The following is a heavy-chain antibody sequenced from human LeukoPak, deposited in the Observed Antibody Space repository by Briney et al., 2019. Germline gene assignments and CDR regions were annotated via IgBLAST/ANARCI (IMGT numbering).Heavy chain of an antibody. CDR1: GTSISRHY. Sequence: PSETLSLTCTVSGTSISRHYWSWFRQSAGLGLEWLGYISTTGSTTYNPSLEGRVTMSEDTSQNQLSLTLSSVTAADTAVYFCARQDGLWVGDLGGWFDFWGQGIQVTVSS. CDR3: ARQDGLWVGDLGGWFDF. D-gene: IGHD3-10*01. J-gene: IGHJ5*01. CDR2: ISTTGST. V-gene: IGHV4-4*09.